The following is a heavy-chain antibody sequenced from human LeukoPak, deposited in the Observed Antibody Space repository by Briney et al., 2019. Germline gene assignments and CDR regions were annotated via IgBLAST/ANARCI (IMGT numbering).Heavy chain of an antibody. D-gene: IGHD6-13*01. CDR2: INPNSGGT. CDR1: GYTFTGYY. CDR3: ARGKRAAGTTFDY. J-gene: IGHJ4*02. V-gene: IGHV1-2*06. Sequence: ASVKVSCKASGYTFTGYYMHWVRQAPGQGLEWMGRINPNSGGTNYAQKFQGRVTMTRDTSISTAYMELSRLRSDDTAVYYCARGKRAAGTTFDYWGQGTLVTVSS.